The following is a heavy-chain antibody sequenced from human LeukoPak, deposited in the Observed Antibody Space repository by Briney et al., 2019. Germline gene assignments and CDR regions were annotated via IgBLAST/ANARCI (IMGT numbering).Heavy chain of an antibody. Sequence: RSLRLSCAASGFTFSSYGMHWVRQAPGKGLEWVAVIWYDGSNKYYADSVKGRFTISRDNSKNTLYLQMNSLRAEDTAVYYCAAPPCGGDCYSFNFDYWGQGTLVTVSS. CDR2: IWYDGSNK. D-gene: IGHD2-21*02. V-gene: IGHV3-33*01. CDR3: AAPPCGGDCYSFNFDY. CDR1: GFTFSSYG. J-gene: IGHJ4*02.